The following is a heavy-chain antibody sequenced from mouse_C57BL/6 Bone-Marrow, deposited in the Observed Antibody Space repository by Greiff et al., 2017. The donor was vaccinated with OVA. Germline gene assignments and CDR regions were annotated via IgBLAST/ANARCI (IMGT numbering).Heavy chain of an antibody. CDR3: TRGYSNYYAMDY. V-gene: IGHV1-15*01. Sequence: QVQLQQSGAELVRPGASVKLSCKASGYTFTDYEMHWVKQTPVHGLEWIGAIDPETGGTAYNQKFKGKAILTADKSSSTAYMELRSLTSEDSAVYYWTRGYSNYYAMDYWGQGTSVTVSS. CDR2: IDPETGGT. J-gene: IGHJ4*01. D-gene: IGHD2-5*01. CDR1: GYTFTDYE.